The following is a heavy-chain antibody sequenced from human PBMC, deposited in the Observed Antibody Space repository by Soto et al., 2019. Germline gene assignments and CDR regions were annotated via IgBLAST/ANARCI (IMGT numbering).Heavy chain of an antibody. D-gene: IGHD6-6*01. CDR3: AGPLPLYSGSSDYYYYCIDV. CDR2: INAGNGNT. V-gene: IGHV1-3*01. Sequence: VSVKVSCKASGYTFTSYAMHWVRQAPGQRLEWMGWINAGNGNTKYSQKFQGRVTITRDTSASTAYMELSSLRSEDTAVYYCAGPLPLYSGSSDYYYYCIDVWGQGTTVAVSS. CDR1: GYTFTSYA. J-gene: IGHJ6*02.